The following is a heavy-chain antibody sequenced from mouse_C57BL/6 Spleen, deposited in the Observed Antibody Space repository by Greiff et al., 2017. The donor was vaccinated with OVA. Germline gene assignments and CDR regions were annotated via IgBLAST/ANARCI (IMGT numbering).Heavy chain of an antibody. D-gene: IGHD2-1*01. CDR2: IYPGSGST. CDR3: ASHYGNFGIGYFDV. J-gene: IGHJ1*03. V-gene: IGHV1-55*01. Sequence: QVQLKQPGAELVKPGASVKMSCKASGYTFTSYWITWVKQRPGQGLEWIGDIYPGSGSTNYNEKFKSKATLTVDTSSSTAYMQLSSLTSEDSAVYYCASHYGNFGIGYFDVWGTGTTVTVSS. CDR1: GYTFTSYW.